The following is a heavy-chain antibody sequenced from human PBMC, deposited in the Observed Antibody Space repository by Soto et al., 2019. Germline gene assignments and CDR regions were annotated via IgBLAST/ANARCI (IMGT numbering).Heavy chain of an antibody. Sequence: GGSLRLSCAASGIPLSIYAMSWVRQSPGKGPEWVSGISASGGSTSYADSVKGRFTISRDNSKNTLYLQMNSLRADDTAVYHCAKGQNSGTYRFYFDYWGQGALVTVSS. CDR3: AKGQNSGTYRFYFDY. CDR1: GIPLSIYA. V-gene: IGHV3-23*01. CDR2: ISASGGST. D-gene: IGHD1-26*01. J-gene: IGHJ4*02.